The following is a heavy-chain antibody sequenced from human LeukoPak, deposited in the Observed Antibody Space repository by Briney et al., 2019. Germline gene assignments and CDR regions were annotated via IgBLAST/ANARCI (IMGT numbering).Heavy chain of an antibody. J-gene: IGHJ5*02. CDR3: ARWVAAAGSDWFDP. CDR1: GFTFSSYS. V-gene: IGHV3-21*01. Sequence: GGSLRLSCAASGFTFSSYSMNWVRQAPGKGLEWVSSISSSSSYIYYADSVKGRFTISRDNAKNSLYLQMNSLRADDTAVYYCARWVAAAGSDWFDPWGQGTLVTVSS. D-gene: IGHD6-13*01. CDR2: ISSSSSYI.